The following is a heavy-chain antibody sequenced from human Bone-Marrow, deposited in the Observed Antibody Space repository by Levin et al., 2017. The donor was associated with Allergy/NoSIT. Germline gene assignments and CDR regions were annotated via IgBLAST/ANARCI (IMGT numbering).Heavy chain of an antibody. CDR3: ARDWGYDYIWGSYRYPRGY. V-gene: IGHV1-69*06. J-gene: IGHJ4*02. Sequence: KISCKASGGTFSSYAISWVRQAPGQGLEWMGGIIPIFGTANYAQKFQGRVTITADKSTSTAYMELSSLRSEDTAVYYCARDWGYDYIWGSYRYPRGYWGQGTLVTVSS. CDR2: IIPIFGTA. CDR1: GGTFSSYA. D-gene: IGHD3-16*02.